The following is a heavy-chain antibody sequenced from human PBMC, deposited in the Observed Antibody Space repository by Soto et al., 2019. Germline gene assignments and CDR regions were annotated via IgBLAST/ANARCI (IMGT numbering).Heavy chain of an antibody. CDR1: GGTFSSNA. CDR2: IIPIFGTT. D-gene: IGHD3-9*01. J-gene: IGHJ4*02. V-gene: IGHV1-69*13. Sequence: GASVKVSCKASGGTFSSNAINWVRQAPGQGLEWMGGIIPIFGTTNYAQKFQGRVTITADESTSTAYMELSSLRSEDTAVYYCARRYYDILTGPVYDYWGQGTLVTVSS. CDR3: ARRYYDILTGPVYDY.